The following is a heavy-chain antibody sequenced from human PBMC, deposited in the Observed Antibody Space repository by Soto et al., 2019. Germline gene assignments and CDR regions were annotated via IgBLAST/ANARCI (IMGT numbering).Heavy chain of an antibody. CDR3: AKFGDQYYYYYGMDV. V-gene: IGHV4-31*03. J-gene: IGHJ6*02. Sequence: SETLSLTCTVSGGSISSGGYYWSWIRQHPGKGLEWIGYIYYSGSTYYNPSLKSRVTISVDTSKNQFSLKLSSVTAADTAVYYCAKFGDQYYYYYGMDVWGQGTTVTVSS. CDR1: GGSISSGGYY. CDR2: IYYSGST. D-gene: IGHD3-10*01.